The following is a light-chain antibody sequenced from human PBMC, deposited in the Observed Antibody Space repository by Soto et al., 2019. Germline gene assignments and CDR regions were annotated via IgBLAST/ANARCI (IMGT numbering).Light chain of an antibody. CDR3: CSYAGSSWV. CDR1: SSDVGAYNY. V-gene: IGLV2-11*01. Sequence: QSALTQPRSVSGSPGQSVTISCSGTSSDVGAYNYVSWYQHHPGKAPKLIIYDVTKRPSGVPDRFSGSKSGNTASLTISGLQAEFEADYYCCSYAGSSWVFGGGTKVTVL. J-gene: IGLJ3*02. CDR2: DVT.